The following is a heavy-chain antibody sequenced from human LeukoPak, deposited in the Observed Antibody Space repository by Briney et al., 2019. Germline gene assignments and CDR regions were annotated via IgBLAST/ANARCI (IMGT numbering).Heavy chain of an antibody. J-gene: IGHJ4*02. CDR3: ARDPDRGGYSMFDY. Sequence: GGSLGLSCAASGFTFSSYSMNWVRQAPGKGLEWVSSISSSSYIYYADSVKGRFTISRDNAKNSLYLQMNSLRAEDTAVYYCARDPDRGGYSMFDYWGQGTLVTVSS. CDR2: ISSSSYI. D-gene: IGHD3-22*01. V-gene: IGHV3-21*01. CDR1: GFTFSSYS.